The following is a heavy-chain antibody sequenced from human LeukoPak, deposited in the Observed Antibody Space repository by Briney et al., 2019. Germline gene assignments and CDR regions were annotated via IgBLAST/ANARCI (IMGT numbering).Heavy chain of an antibody. Sequence: NPSETLSLTCTASGGSISTTSYYWAWIRQPPGKGLEWIVSIYYDGTTYYNPSLKSRVTTSIDTSKKQFSLNLSAVTATDTAVYYCARHFRREVLIGSAFDIWGQGTMVTVSS. CDR1: GGSISTTSYY. CDR2: IYYDGTT. CDR3: ARHFRREVLIGSAFDI. V-gene: IGHV4-39*01. D-gene: IGHD3-22*01. J-gene: IGHJ3*02.